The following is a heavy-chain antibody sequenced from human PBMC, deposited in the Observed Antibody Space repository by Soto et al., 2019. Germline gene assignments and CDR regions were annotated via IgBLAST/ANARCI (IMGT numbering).Heavy chain of an antibody. Sequence: SETLSLTCTVSGGSISSGGYYWSWIRQHPGKGLEWIGYIYYSGSTYYNPSLKSRITMSVDTSKNQFSLNLGSVTAADTAVYYCTRVRLAMYDNNCFDPWGQGTLVTVSS. CDR2: IYYSGST. D-gene: IGHD1-1*01. CDR1: GGSISSGGYY. J-gene: IGHJ5*02. CDR3: TRVRLAMYDNNCFDP. V-gene: IGHV4-31*03.